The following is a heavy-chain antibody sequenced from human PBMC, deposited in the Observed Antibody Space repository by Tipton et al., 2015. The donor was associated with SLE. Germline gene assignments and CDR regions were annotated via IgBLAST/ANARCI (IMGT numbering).Heavy chain of an antibody. D-gene: IGHD3-22*01. CDR3: AGMIVVARWGDPAEYFQH. Sequence: RSLRLSCAASGFTFSTFPMHWVRQAPGKGLEWVALISYDGDNKYYADSVKGRFTISRDDSNNTLYLQMNSLRAEDTAVYYCAGMIVVARWGDPAEYFQHWGQGTLATFSS. J-gene: IGHJ1*01. V-gene: IGHV3-30-3*01. CDR2: ISYDGDNK. CDR1: GFTFSTFP.